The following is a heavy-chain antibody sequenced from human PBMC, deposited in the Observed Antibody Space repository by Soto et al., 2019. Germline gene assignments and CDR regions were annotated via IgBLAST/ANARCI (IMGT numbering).Heavy chain of an antibody. CDR3: AKRLVPLADMVV. V-gene: IGHV5-10-1*01. CDR2: IDPSDSYT. D-gene: IGHD6-6*01. J-gene: IGHJ6*02. CDR1: GYSFTSYW. Sequence: GESLKISCKGSGYSFTSYWISWVRQMPGKGLEWMGRIDPSDSYTNYSPSFQGHVTISADKSISTAYLQWSSLKASDTAMYYCAKRLVPLADMVVGAHETTVTVSS.